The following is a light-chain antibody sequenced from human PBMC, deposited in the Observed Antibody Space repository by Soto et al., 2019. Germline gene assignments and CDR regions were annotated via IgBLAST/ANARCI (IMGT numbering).Light chain of an antibody. CDR3: QHYNIYSEA. Sequence: IKMSQSPSTLSGYVGDRVTITCRASQTISSWLAWYQQKPGKAPKLLIYKASTLKSGVPSRFSGSGSGTEFTLTISSLQPDDFATYYCQHYNIYSEAFGQGTKVDI. CDR2: KAS. V-gene: IGKV1-5*03. J-gene: IGKJ1*01. CDR1: QTISSW.